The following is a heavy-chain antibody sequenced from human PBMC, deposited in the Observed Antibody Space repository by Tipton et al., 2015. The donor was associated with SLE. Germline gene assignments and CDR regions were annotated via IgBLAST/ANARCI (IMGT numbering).Heavy chain of an antibody. CDR3: ARVGVAAHPDAFDI. V-gene: IGHV5-51*01. D-gene: IGHD6-6*01. J-gene: IGHJ3*02. CDR2: IYPGDSDA. Sequence: QLVQSGAEVKKPGESLKISCKGSGYSFTTYWIAWVRQMPGKGLEWMGIIYPGDSDARYIPSFQGQVTISADKSINTAYLQWSSLKASDTAMYYCARVGVAAHPDAFDIWGQGTMVTVSS. CDR1: GYSFTTYW.